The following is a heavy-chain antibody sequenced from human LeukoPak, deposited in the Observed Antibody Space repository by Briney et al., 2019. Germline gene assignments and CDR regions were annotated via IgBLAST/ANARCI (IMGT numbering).Heavy chain of an antibody. D-gene: IGHD6-13*01. CDR1: GGSISSSSYY. CDR3: ARGHDSSSWYPTKTDYYGMDV. CDR2: IYYSGST. J-gene: IGHJ6*02. V-gene: IGHV4-61*01. Sequence: PSETLSLTCTVSGGSISSSSYYWSWIRQPPGKGLEWIGYIYYSGSTNYNPSLKSRVTISVDTSKNQFSLKLSSVTAADTAVYYCARGHDSSSWYPTKTDYYGMDVWGQGTTVTVSS.